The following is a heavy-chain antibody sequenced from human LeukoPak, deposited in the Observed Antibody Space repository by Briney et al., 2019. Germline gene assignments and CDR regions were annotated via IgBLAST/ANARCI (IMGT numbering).Heavy chain of an antibody. CDR2: IYYSGST. CDR3: ARVYLIYGSGSYYAGGWFDP. Sequence: SETLSLTCTVSGVSISSYYWSWLRQPPGKGLEGLGNIYYSGSTKYSPSLKIRVTISVGTSKNQFSLQLSSVTAADTAVYYCARVYLIYGSGSYYAGGWFDPWGQGTLVTVSS. J-gene: IGHJ5*02. V-gene: IGHV4-59*01. CDR1: GVSISSYY. D-gene: IGHD3-10*01.